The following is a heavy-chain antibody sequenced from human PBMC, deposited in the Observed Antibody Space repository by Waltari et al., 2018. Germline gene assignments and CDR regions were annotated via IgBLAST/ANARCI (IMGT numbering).Heavy chain of an antibody. J-gene: IGHJ4*02. CDR3: ARDRGRGLYLDS. CDR2: VHRSGRT. Sequence: QLQLQQSGPGLVKPSESLSLTCVVSGDSMGSRDFWSWVRQSPGKGLEWIVQVHRSGRTNYNPSLASRVTMSIDTSSNQFSLKVPSPTAADTAIYYCARDRGRGLYLDSWGQGILVTVSP. V-gene: IGHV4-4*02. CDR1: GDSMGSRDF. D-gene: IGHD2-15*01.